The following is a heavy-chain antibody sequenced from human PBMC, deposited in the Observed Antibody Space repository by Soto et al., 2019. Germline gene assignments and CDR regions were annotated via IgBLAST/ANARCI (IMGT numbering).Heavy chain of an antibody. D-gene: IGHD3-22*01. Sequence: TLSLTCTVSGGSVSSGSYYWSWIRQPPGKGLEWIGYIYYSGSTNYNPSLKSRVTISVDTSKNQFSLKLSSVTAADTAVYYCAILNYDSSGGLDYWGQGTLVTVSS. J-gene: IGHJ4*02. CDR2: IYYSGST. CDR1: GGSVSSGSYY. CDR3: AILNYDSSGGLDY. V-gene: IGHV4-61*01.